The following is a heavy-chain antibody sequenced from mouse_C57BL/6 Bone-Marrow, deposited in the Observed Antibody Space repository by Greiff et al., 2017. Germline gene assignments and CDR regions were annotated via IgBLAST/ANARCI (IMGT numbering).Heavy chain of an antibody. Sequence: EVQLQQSGTVLARPGASVKMSCKTSGYTFTSYWMHWVKQRPGQGLEWIGAIYPGNSDTSYNQKFKGKAKLTAVTSASTAYMELSSLTNEDSAVYYCTSSRLLTALDDWGQGTTLTVSS. V-gene: IGHV1-5*01. D-gene: IGHD4-1*01. CDR2: IYPGNSDT. CDR3: TSSRLLTALDD. CDR1: GYTFTSYW. J-gene: IGHJ2*01.